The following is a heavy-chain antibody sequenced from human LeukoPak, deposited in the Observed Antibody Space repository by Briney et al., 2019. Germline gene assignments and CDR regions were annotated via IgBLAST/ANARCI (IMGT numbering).Heavy chain of an antibody. D-gene: IGHD3-3*01. V-gene: IGHV3-23*01. CDR2: ISGSGGST. CDR1: GFTFSSYA. Sequence: GGSLRLSCAASGFTFSSYAMSGVRQAPGKGLEWVSAISGSGGSTYYADSVKGRFTISRDNSKNTLYLEMNSLRAEDTAVYYCAKRNVLRDLDYWGQGTLVTVSS. CDR3: AKRNVLRDLDY. J-gene: IGHJ4*02.